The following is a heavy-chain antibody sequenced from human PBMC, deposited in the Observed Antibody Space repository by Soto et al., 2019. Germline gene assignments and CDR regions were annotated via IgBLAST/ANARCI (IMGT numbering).Heavy chain of an antibody. Sequence: GGSLRLSCAASGFTFSSYAMSWVRQAPGKGLEWVSVISGSGGSTYYADSLKGRFTISRDNSKNTLYLQMNSLRAEDTAVYYSAKIFGTYYFDYWGQGTLVTVSS. CDR1: GFTFSSYA. D-gene: IGHD3-10*01. J-gene: IGHJ4*02. V-gene: IGHV3-23*01. CDR2: ISGSGGST. CDR3: AKIFGTYYFDY.